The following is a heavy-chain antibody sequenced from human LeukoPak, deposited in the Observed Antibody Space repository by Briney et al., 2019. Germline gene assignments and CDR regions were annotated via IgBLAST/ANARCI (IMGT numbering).Heavy chain of an antibody. CDR3: ARGGLDTNIFATTHIDY. D-gene: IGHD5-12*01. CDR2: IYHSGST. J-gene: IGHJ4*02. CDR1: GGSITSSNW. V-gene: IGHV4-4*02. Sequence: PSETLSLTCAVSGGSITSSNWWSWVRQPPGKGLEWIGEIYHSGSTNYNPSLKSRVTISVDKSKNQFSLRLTSVTAADTAVYYCARGGLDTNIFATTHIDYWGQGTLVTVSS.